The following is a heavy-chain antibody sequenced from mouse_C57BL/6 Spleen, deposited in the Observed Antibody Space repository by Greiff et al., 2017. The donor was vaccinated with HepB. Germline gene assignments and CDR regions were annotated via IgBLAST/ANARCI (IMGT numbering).Heavy chain of an antibody. CDR3: ANGYDLAWFAY. Sequence: VQLQQPGAELVKPGASVKLSCKASGYTFTSYWMQWVKQRPGQGLEWIGEIDPSDSYTNYNQKFKGKATLTVDTSSSTAYMQLSSLTSEDSAVYYCANGYDLAWFAYWGQGTLVTVSA. CDR1: GYTFTSYW. V-gene: IGHV1-50*01. D-gene: IGHD2-2*01. J-gene: IGHJ3*01. CDR2: IDPSDSYT.